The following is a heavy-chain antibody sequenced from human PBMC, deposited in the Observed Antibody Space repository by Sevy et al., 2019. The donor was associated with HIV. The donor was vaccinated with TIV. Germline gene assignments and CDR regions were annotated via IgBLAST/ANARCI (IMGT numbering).Heavy chain of an antibody. CDR2: ISGSGGST. D-gene: IGHD2-15*01. CDR1: GFIFSTYV. Sequence: GGSLRLSCAASGFIFSTYVMTWVSQAPGKGLEWVSGISGSGGSTYYADSLKGRFTIFRDNSKNTLYLQMNSLRVEDTAVYYCAKGDRTFYGLDVWGQGTTVTVSS. V-gene: IGHV3-23*01. CDR3: AKGDRTFYGLDV. J-gene: IGHJ6*02.